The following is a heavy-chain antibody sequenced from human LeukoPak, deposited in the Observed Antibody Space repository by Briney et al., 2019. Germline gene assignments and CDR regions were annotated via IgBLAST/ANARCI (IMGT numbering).Heavy chain of an antibody. J-gene: IGHJ4*02. CDR3: ARYYYYDSSGYSHLFDY. CDR1: GGSISSGDYY. Sequence: PSETLSLTCTVSGGSISSGDYYWSWIRQPPGKGLEWIGYIYYSGSTYYNPSLKSRVTISVDTSKNQFSLKLSSVTAADTAVYYCARYYYYDSSGYSHLFDYWGQGTPVTVSS. CDR2: IYYSGST. V-gene: IGHV4-30-4*08. D-gene: IGHD3-22*01.